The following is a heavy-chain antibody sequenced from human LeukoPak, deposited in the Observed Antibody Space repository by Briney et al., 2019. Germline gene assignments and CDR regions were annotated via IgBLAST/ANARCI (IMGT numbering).Heavy chain of an antibody. J-gene: IGHJ2*01. D-gene: IGHD3-16*01. CDR2: IYYTGTT. CDR1: GFTFSSYE. CDR3: ARRGGLNRGYWYFDL. Sequence: GSLRLSCATSGFTFSSYEMNWVRQAPGKGLEWIGYIYYTGTTTYNPSLKSRVTISVDTSKNQFSLNLSSVTAADTAVYYCARRGGLNRGYWYFDLWGRGTLVTVSS. V-gene: IGHV4-59*01.